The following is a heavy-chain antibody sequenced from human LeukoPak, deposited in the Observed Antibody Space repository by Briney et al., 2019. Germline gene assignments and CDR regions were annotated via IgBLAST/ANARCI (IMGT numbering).Heavy chain of an antibody. D-gene: IGHD3-10*01. J-gene: IGHJ4*02. CDR2: ISSDGGST. V-gene: IGHV3-64D*09. Sequence: TGRSLRLSCSASGFTFSSYPMHWVRQAPGKRLEYVSGISSDGGSTYYTDSVKGRFTISRDNSKNTLYLQMSSLRAEDTAVYYCVRGFAISRFDYWGQGILVTVSS. CDR1: GFTFSSYP. CDR3: VRGFAISRFDY.